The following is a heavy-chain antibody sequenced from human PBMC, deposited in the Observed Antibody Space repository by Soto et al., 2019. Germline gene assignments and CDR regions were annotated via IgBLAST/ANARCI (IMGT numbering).Heavy chain of an antibody. V-gene: IGHV3-7*01. J-gene: IGHJ4*02. CDR1: GFTFSSYW. D-gene: IGHD2-2*01. Sequence: EVQLVESGGGLVQPGGSLRLSCAASGFTFSSYWMSWVRQAPGKGLEWVANIKQDGSEKYYVDSVKGRFTISRDNAKNSLYLEMNSLRAEDTAVYYCARGKEDIVVVPAAIDYWGQGTLVTVSS. CDR2: IKQDGSEK. CDR3: ARGKEDIVVVPAAIDY.